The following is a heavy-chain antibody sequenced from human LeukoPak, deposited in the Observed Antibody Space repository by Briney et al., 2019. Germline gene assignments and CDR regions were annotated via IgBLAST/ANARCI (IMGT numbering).Heavy chain of an antibody. D-gene: IGHD6-13*01. CDR2: IYYSGST. J-gene: IGHJ2*01. CDR3: ARIYSSSWTFYWYFDL. CDR1: GGSISSSSYY. V-gene: IGHV4-39*01. Sequence: SETLSLTCTVSGGSISSSSYYWGWIRQPPGKGLEWIGSIYYSGSTYYNPSLKSRVTISVDTSKNQFSLKLSSATAADTAVYYCARIYSSSWTFYWYFDLWGRGTLVTVSS.